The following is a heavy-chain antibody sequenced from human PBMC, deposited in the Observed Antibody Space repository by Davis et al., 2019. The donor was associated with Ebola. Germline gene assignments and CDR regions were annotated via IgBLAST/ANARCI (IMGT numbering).Heavy chain of an antibody. D-gene: IGHD2-21*02. Sequence: GGSLRLSCAASGFPFSAYGMRWVRQAPGKGLGWVGGIWHNGNTKYQSDSVKCRFTISRDDSKNTLYLQMNSLRPEDTAVYYCANWCGGGCSSDYWGQGTLVTVSS. CDR3: ANWCGGGCSSDY. V-gene: IGHV3-30*02. J-gene: IGHJ4*02. CDR2: IWHNGNTK. CDR1: GFPFSAYG.